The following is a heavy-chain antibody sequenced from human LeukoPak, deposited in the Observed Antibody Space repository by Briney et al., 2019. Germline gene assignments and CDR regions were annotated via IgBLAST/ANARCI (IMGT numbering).Heavy chain of an antibody. CDR2: INPDGSST. V-gene: IGHV3-74*01. CDR1: GFTSIAYG. D-gene: IGHD1-26*01. CDR3: TRELPREVALDY. J-gene: IGHJ4*01. Sequence: GGSLRLSCAASGFTSIAYGMQWVRQAPGKGLVWVSRINPDGSSTSYADSVKGRFTVSRDNAKNTLYLQVNSLRAEDTAVYFCTRELPREVALDYWGQGALVSVSS.